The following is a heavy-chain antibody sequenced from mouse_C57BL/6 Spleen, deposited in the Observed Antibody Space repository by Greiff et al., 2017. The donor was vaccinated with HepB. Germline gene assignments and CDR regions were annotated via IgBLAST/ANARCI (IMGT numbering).Heavy chain of an antibody. Sequence: EVMLVESGGGLVQPGGSLKLSCAASGFTFSDYYMYWVRQTPEKRLEWVAYISNGGGSTYYPDTVKGRFPISRDNAKNTLYLQMSRLKSEDTAMYYCARRDGYYDYFDVWGTGTTVTVSS. V-gene: IGHV5-12*01. J-gene: IGHJ1*03. CDR1: GFTFSDYY. CDR3: ARRDGYYDYFDV. CDR2: ISNGGGST. D-gene: IGHD2-3*01.